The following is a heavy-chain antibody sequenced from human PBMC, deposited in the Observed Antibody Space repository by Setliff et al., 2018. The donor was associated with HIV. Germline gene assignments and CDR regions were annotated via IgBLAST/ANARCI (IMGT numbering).Heavy chain of an antibody. J-gene: IGHJ4*02. CDR3: ARAPGDILTAYFGGLDY. Sequence: GGSLRLSCAASGFSFSSLWMSWVRQAPGKGLEWVANIEQDGSEKYYVDSVKGRFTISRDNTKNSLYLQMSSLRADDTAIYYCARAPGDILTAYFGGLDYWGQGALVTVSS. CDR2: IEQDGSEK. CDR1: GFSFSSLW. V-gene: IGHV3-7*01. D-gene: IGHD3-9*01.